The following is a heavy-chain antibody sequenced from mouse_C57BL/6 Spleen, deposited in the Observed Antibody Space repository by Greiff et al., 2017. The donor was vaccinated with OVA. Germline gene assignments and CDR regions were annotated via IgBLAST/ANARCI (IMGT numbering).Heavy chain of an antibody. CDR2: IHPNSGST. V-gene: IGHV1-64*01. CDR3: ARIYYYGSTFMDY. Sequence: QVQLQQPGAELVKPGASVKLSCKASGYTFTSYWMHWVKQRPGQGLEWIGMIHPNSGSTNYNEKFKSKATLTVDKSSSTAYMQLSSLTSEDSAVYYWARIYYYGSTFMDYWGQGTSVTVSS. J-gene: IGHJ4*01. CDR1: GYTFTSYW. D-gene: IGHD1-1*01.